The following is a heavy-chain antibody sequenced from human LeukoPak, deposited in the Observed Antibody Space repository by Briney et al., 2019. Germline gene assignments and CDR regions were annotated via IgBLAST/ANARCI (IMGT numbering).Heavy chain of an antibody. D-gene: IGHD2-21*01. CDR2: ITSSSTYT. Sequence: PGGSLRLSWAASGXTFSSYSMNWVRQAPGKGLEWVSSITSSSTYTYYADSVQGRFTVSRDNAKSSLYLQMNSLRAEDTAVYYCARDVVDTPEQNYWGQGTLVTVSS. CDR3: ARDVVDTPEQNY. CDR1: GXTFSSYS. J-gene: IGHJ4*02. V-gene: IGHV3-21*01.